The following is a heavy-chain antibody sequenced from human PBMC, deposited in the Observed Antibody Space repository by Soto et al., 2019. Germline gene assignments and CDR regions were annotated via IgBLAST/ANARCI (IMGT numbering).Heavy chain of an antibody. CDR1: GYTFTSYA. V-gene: IGHV1-3*01. D-gene: IGHD3-16*02. Sequence: ASVKVSCNASGYTFTSYAMHWVRQAPGHRLEGMGWINAGNGNTKYSQKFQGRVTITRDTSASTAYMALSSLRSADTAVYYWACVNLTEDDYIRGSDRYTNSWGQGTLVTVSS. CDR2: INAGNGNT. J-gene: IGHJ4*02. CDR3: ACVNLTEDDYIRGSDRYTNS.